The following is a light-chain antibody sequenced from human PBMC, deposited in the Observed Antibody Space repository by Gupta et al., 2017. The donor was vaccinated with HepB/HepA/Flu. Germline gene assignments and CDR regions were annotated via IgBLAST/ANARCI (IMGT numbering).Light chain of an antibody. CDR2: AAS. J-gene: IGKJ2*04. CDR1: QSISSY. CDR3: QQSYSTPQCS. Sequence: DIQMTQSPSSLSASVGDRVTITCRASQSISSYLNWYQQKPGKAPKLLIYAASSLQSGVPSRFSGSGSGTDFTLTISSLQPEDFATYYCQQSYSTPQCSFGQGTKLKIK. V-gene: IGKV1-39*01.